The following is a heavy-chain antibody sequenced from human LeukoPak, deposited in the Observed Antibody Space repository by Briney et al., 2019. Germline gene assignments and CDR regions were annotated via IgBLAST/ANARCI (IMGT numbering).Heavy chain of an antibody. Sequence: QPGGSLRLSCAASGFTFSSYSMSWVRQAPGKGLEWVSAISGSGGSTYYADSVKGRFTISRDNSKNTLYLQMNSLRAEDTAVYYCAKENTQYFDWFNYFDYWGQGTLVTVSS. D-gene: IGHD3-9*01. V-gene: IGHV3-23*01. CDR1: GFTFSSYS. J-gene: IGHJ4*02. CDR2: ISGSGGST. CDR3: AKENTQYFDWFNYFDY.